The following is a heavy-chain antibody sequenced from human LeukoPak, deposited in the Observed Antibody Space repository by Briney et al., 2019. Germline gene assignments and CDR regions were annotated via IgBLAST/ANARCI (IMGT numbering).Heavy chain of an antibody. J-gene: IGHJ4*02. Sequence: GGSLRLSCAASGFTFSNYGMHWVRQAPGKGLEWVAFIRYDGSNKYYADSVKGRFTISRDNSKNTLYLQMNSLRAEDTAVYYCAKDHSRSGSYPTSFDYRGQGTLVTVSS. V-gene: IGHV3-30*02. D-gene: IGHD3-10*01. CDR3: AKDHSRSGSYPTSFDY. CDR2: IRYDGSNK. CDR1: GFTFSNYG.